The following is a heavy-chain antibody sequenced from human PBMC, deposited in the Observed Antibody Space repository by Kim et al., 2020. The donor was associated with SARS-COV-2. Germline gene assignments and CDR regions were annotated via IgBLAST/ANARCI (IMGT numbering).Heavy chain of an antibody. CDR3: ARHEAYYDYVWGSYRHRGELSNWFDP. V-gene: IGHV4-39*01. Sequence: SETLSLTCTVSGGSISSSSYYWGWIRQPPGKGLEWIGSIYYSGSTYYNPSLKSRVTISVDTSKNQFSLKLSSVTAADTAVYYCARHEAYYDYVWGSYRHRGELSNWFDPWGQGTLVTVSS. D-gene: IGHD3-16*02. J-gene: IGHJ5*02. CDR1: GGSISSSSYY. CDR2: IYYSGST.